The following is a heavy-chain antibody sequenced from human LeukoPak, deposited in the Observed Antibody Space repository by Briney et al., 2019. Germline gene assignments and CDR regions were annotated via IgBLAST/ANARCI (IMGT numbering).Heavy chain of an antibody. Sequence: GASVKVSCKASGYTFTGYYMHWVRQAPGQGLEWMGWINPNSGGTNYAQKFQGWVTMTRDTSISTAYMELSRLRSDDTAVYYCARDRGSYDILTGTRYGMDVWGKGTTVTVSS. CDR3: ARDRGSYDILTGTRYGMDV. CDR2: INPNSGGT. V-gene: IGHV1-2*04. J-gene: IGHJ6*04. CDR1: GYTFTGYY. D-gene: IGHD3-9*01.